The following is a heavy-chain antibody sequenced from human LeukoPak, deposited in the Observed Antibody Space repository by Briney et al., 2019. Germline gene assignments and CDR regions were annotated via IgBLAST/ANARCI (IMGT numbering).Heavy chain of an antibody. Sequence: GGSLRLSCAASGFTFSDYYMSWIRQAPGKGLEWVSYISSSGSTIYYADSVKGRFTISRDNAKNSLYLQMNSLRAEDTAVYYCAKGASYSSGWYAFDIWGQGTMVTVSS. V-gene: IGHV3-11*04. J-gene: IGHJ3*02. CDR3: AKGASYSSGWYAFDI. D-gene: IGHD6-19*01. CDR1: GFTFSDYY. CDR2: ISSSGSTI.